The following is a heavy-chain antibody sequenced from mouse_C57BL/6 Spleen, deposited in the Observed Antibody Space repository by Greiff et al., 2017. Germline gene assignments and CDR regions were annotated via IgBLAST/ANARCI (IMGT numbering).Heavy chain of an antibody. CDR2: IWSGGST. CDR1: GFSLTSYG. Sequence: VKLMESGPGLVQPSQSLSFTCTVSGFSLTSYGVHWVRQPPGKGLEWLGVIWSGGSTDYNAAFISRLSISKDNSKSQVFFKMNSLQADDTAIYYCAPAIYSNYGAMDYWGQGTSVTVSS. D-gene: IGHD2-5*01. V-gene: IGHV2-4*01. J-gene: IGHJ4*01. CDR3: APAIYSNYGAMDY.